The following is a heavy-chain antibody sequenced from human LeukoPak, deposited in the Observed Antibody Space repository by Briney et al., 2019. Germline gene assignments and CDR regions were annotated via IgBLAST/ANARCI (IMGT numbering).Heavy chain of an antibody. Sequence: QPGRSLRLSCAASGFTFSSYAMHWVRQAPGKGLEWVAVISYDGSNKYYADSVKGRFTISRDNSKNTLYLQMNSLRAEDTAVYYWAREAEKTLAYGAQEPLVTVPS. J-gene: IGHJ4*02. CDR3: AREAEKTLAY. CDR1: GFTFSSYA. D-gene: IGHD1-14*01. CDR2: ISYDGSNK. V-gene: IGHV3-30-3*01.